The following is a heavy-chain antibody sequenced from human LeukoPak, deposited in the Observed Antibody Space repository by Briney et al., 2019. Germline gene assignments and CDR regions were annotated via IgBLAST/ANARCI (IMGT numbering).Heavy chain of an antibody. D-gene: IGHD3-3*01. J-gene: IGHJ4*02. V-gene: IGHV3-11*06. CDR2: ISSSISYI. Sequence: GGSLRLSCAASGFTFSDYYMSWIRQAPGKGLEWVSSISSSISYIYYADSVKGRFTISRDNAKNSLYLQMNSLRAEDTAVYYCARDAHYDFWSGYYSTWPLGYWGQGTLVTVSS. CDR3: ARDAHYDFWSGYYSTWPLGY. CDR1: GFTFSDYY.